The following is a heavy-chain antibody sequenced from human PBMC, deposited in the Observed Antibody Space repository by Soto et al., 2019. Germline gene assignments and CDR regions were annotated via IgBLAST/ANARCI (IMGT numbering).Heavy chain of an antibody. J-gene: IGHJ5*02. V-gene: IGHV2-5*01. CDR1: GFSLTTSGVG. D-gene: IGHD6-13*01. Sequence: SGPTLVNPTQTLTRTCTFSGFSLTTSGVGVGWIRHPPGKALEWLALIYWNDDKRYSPPLKSRLTITKDTPKNQVVLTMPNMGPLDTATYYCGHRGSSSWYWLDPSGQGTLVTVSS. CDR2: IYWNDDK. CDR3: GHRGSSSWYWLDP.